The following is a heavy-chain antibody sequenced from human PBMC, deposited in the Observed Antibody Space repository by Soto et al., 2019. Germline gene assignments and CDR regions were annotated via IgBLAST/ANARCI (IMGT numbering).Heavy chain of an antibody. Sequence: QVQLVESGGGVVQPGWSLRLSCVTSGFTFSDYAMHWVRQAPGKGLEWVAVIRPDGSNRYYADSVKGRFTISRDISKNTLYLQMSILRDDATAVYFCARVGRPQHLLTGFDNWGQGTLVTVSS. D-gene: IGHD3-16*01. CDR2: IRPDGSNR. V-gene: IGHV3-33*01. CDR3: ARVGRPQHLLTGFDN. J-gene: IGHJ5*02. CDR1: GFTFSDYA.